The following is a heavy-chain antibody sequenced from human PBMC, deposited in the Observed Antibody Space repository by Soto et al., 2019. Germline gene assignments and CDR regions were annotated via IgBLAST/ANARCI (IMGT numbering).Heavy chain of an antibody. V-gene: IGHV3-30-3*01. CDR1: GFTFSSYA. D-gene: IGHD3-3*01. CDR2: ISYDGNSK. J-gene: IGHJ4*02. Sequence: QVQLVESGGGVVQPGRSLRLSCAASGFTFSSYAMHWVRQAPGKGQEWVAAISYDGNSKYHADSVKGRFTISRDNSKNTLSLQVNSLRTEDTAVYYCARAWAPKSTQGWSGDCFDSWGQGTLVTVSS. CDR3: ARAWAPKSTQGWSGDCFDS.